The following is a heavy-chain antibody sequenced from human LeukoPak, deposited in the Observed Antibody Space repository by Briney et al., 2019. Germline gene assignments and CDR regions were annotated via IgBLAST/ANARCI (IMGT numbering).Heavy chain of an antibody. J-gene: IGHJ4*02. D-gene: IGHD5-18*01. CDR3: ARDLIGGYSFGDY. V-gene: IGHV3-48*03. CDR2: ISSSGSTI. Sequence: PGGSLRLSCAASGFTFSSYEMNWVRQAPGKGLEWVSTISSSGSTIYYADSVKGRFTISRDNAKNSLYLQMNSLRAEEAAVYYCARDLIGGYSFGDYWGPGTLVTVSS. CDR1: GFTFSSYE.